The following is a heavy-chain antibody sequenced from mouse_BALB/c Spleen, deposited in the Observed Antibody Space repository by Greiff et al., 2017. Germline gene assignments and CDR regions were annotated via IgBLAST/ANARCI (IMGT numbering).Heavy chain of an antibody. Sequence: DVMLVESGGDLVKPGGSLKLSCAASGFTFSSYGMSWVRQTPDKRLEWVATISSGGSYTYYPDSVKGRFTISRDNAKNTLYLQMSSLKSEDTAMYYCARHGTGTSWFADWGQGTLVTVSA. CDR1: GFTFSSYG. J-gene: IGHJ3*01. D-gene: IGHD4-1*01. CDR3: ARHGTGTSWFAD. CDR2: ISSGGSYT. V-gene: IGHV5-6*02.